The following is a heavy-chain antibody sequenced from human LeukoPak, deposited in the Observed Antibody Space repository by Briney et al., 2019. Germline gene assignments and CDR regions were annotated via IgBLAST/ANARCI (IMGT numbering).Heavy chain of an antibody. CDR1: GFTFSSYW. CDR3: VKAHYDFSSVQTQNFFDS. V-gene: IGHV3-7*03. Sequence: GGSLRLSCAASGFTFSSYWMSWVRQAPGKGLEWVANIKQDGSEKYYVDSVKGRFTISRDNAQNSLYLQMNGLRAEDTALYYCVKAHYDFSSVQTQNFFDSWGQGTRVTVSS. D-gene: IGHD3-3*01. CDR2: IKQDGSEK. J-gene: IGHJ4*02.